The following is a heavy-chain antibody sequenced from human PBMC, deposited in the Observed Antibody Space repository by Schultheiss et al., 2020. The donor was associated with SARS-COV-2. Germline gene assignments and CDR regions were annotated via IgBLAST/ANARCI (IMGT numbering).Heavy chain of an antibody. CDR3: AREPTTSYYYYYGMDV. CDR2: IYSGGST. D-gene: IGHD1-1*01. J-gene: IGHJ6*02. V-gene: IGHV3-53*01. CDR1: GFTVSSNY. Sequence: GGSLRLSCAASGFTVSSNYMSWVRQAPGKGLEWVSVIYSGGSTYYADSVKGRFTISRDNAKNSLYLQMNSLRAEDTAVYYCAREPTTSYYYYYGMDVWGQGTTVTVSS.